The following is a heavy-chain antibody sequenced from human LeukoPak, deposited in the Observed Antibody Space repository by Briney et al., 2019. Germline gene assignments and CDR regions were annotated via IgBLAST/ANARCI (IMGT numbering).Heavy chain of an antibody. D-gene: IGHD6-13*01. CDR1: GFTFSSYA. Sequence: GGSLRLSCAASGFTFSSYAMHWVREAPRKGLEWVAVISYDGSNKYYADSVKGRFTISRDNAKNSLYLQMNSLRAEDTAVYYCAKTAGSSWYAADWGQGTLVTVSS. V-gene: IGHV3-30-3*02. CDR3: AKTAGSSWYAAD. J-gene: IGHJ4*02. CDR2: ISYDGSNK.